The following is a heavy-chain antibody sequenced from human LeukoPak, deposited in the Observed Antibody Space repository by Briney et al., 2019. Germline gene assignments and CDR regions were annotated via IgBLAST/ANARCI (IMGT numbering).Heavy chain of an antibody. J-gene: IGHJ4*02. V-gene: IGHV4-4*02. CDR3: VRGPMGATTKVFDY. CDR1: GGSISRNNW. CDR2: IYHSGNT. D-gene: IGHD1-26*01. Sequence: SETLSLTCAVSGGSISRNNWWSWVRQPPGKGLEWIGEIYHSGNTNYNPSLKSRVTISVDKSKNQFSLKLSSVTAADTAVYYCVRGPMGATTKVFDYWGQGTLVTVSS.